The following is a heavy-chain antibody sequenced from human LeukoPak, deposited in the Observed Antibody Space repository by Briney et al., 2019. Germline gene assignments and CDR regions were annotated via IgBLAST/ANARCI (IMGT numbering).Heavy chain of an antibody. CDR2: ISDEEDNV. Sequence: GGSLRLSRTASGFSFFAYRLHWLRQAPGKGLEWLAAISDEEDNVSYADSVKGRFTISRDNSKNTLYLQLNSLRAEDTAVYYCAKQGYTSSWLYFDYWGQGTLVTVSS. J-gene: IGHJ4*02. CDR3: AKQGYTSSWLYFDY. D-gene: IGHD6-13*01. CDR1: GFSFFAYR. V-gene: IGHV3-30-3*02.